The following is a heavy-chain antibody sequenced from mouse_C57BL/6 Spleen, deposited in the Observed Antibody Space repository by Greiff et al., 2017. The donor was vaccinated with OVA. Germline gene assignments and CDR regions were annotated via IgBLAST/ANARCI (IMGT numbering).Heavy chain of an antibody. CDR3: ARKVITTVAYAMDY. Sequence: EVKLMESGGGLVKPGGSLKLSCAASGFTFSSYTMSWVRQTPEKRLEWVATISGGGGNTYYPDSVKGRFTISRDNAKNTLYLQMSSLRSEDTALYYCARKVITTVAYAMDYWGQGTSVTVSS. CDR1: GFTFSSYT. V-gene: IGHV5-9*01. CDR2: ISGGGGNT. D-gene: IGHD1-1*01. J-gene: IGHJ4*01.